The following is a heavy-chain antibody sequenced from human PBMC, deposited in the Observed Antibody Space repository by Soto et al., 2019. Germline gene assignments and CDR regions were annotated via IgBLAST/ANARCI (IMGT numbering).Heavy chain of an antibody. Sequence: QVQLQESGPGLVKPSETLSLTCTVSGGSISSYYWSWIRQPPGKGLEWIGYIYYSGSTNYNPSLRGRVTRAVDTSKNQCSLKLSSVTAADTAVYYCARSGGTMVRGVILWFDPWGQGTLVTVSS. J-gene: IGHJ5*02. D-gene: IGHD3-10*01. CDR1: GGSISSYY. V-gene: IGHV4-59*01. CDR3: ARSGGTMVRGVILWFDP. CDR2: IYYSGST.